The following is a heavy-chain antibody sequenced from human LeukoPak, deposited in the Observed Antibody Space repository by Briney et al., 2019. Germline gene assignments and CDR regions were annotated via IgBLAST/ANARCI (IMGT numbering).Heavy chain of an antibody. D-gene: IGHD6-19*01. Sequence: SETLSLTCAVSGGSISSSNCWSWVRQPPGKGLEWTGEIYHSGGTDYNPSLRSRVTISVDKSKNQFSLNVRSVTAADTAVYYCARDRMWSSGSDAFDIWGQGTMVTVSS. J-gene: IGHJ3*02. V-gene: IGHV4-4*02. CDR3: ARDRMWSSGSDAFDI. CDR2: IYHSGGT. CDR1: GGSISSSNC.